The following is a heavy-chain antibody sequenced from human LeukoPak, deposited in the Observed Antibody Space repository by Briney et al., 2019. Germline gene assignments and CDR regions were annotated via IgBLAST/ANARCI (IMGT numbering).Heavy chain of an antibody. CDR1: GYTFTGYY. V-gene: IGHV1-2*02. Sequence: GASVKVSCKASGYTFTGYYMHWVRQAPGQGLEWMGWINPNSGGTNYAQKFQGRVTMTRDTSISTAYMELSRLRSDDTAVYYCASHSSSWFPWFDYWGQGTLVTVSS. CDR3: ASHSSSWFPWFDY. D-gene: IGHD6-13*01. J-gene: IGHJ4*02. CDR2: INPNSGGT.